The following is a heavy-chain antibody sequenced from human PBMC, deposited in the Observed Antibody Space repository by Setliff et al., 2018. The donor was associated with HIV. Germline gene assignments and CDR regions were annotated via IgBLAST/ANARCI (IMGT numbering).Heavy chain of an antibody. CDR3: ARQVGEGKWYLDS. CDR2: IHQSGTA. J-gene: IGHJ4*01. D-gene: IGHD1-26*01. CDR1: GVSVNNDDDY. V-gene: IGHV4-39*01. Sequence: SETLSLTCAVSGVSVNNDDDYWGWIRQPPEKGLEWIAIIHQSGTAHKRPSLKSRVTISIDTSENLFSLKLSGVTAADTAIYYCARQVGEGKWYLDSWGHGTLVTVSS.